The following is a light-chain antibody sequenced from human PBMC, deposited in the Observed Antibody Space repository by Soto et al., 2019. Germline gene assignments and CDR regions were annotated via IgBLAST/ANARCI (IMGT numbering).Light chain of an antibody. CDR3: QSYDSSLSAYV. J-gene: IGLJ1*01. CDR2: SNY. CDR1: SSNIGARYD. Sequence: QSVLTQPPSVSGAPGQRVTISCTGTSSNIGARYDVHWYQQLPGTAPKLLIYSNYNRPSGVTDRFSGSKSGTSASLAITGLQAEDEADYYCQSYDSSLSAYVFGTGTKLTVL. V-gene: IGLV1-40*01.